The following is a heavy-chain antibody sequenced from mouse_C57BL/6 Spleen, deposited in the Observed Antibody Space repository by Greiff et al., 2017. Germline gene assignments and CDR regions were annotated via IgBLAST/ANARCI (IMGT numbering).Heavy chain of an antibody. CDR1: GYTFTDYE. D-gene: IGHD2-4*01. J-gene: IGHJ3*02. Sequence: VQLQESGAELVRPGASVTLSCKASGYTFTDYEMHWVKQTPVHGLEWIGAIDPETGGTAYNQKFKGKAILTADKSSSTAYMELRSLTAEDSAVYYCTRNDYDGWGRGTLVGVCA. CDR2: IDPETGGT. CDR3: TRNDYDG. V-gene: IGHV1-15*01.